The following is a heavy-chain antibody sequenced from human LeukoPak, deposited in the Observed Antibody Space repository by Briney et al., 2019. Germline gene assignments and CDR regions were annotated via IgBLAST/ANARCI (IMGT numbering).Heavy chain of an antibody. Sequence: SVKVSCKASGGTFSRFTISWVRQAPGQGFEWMGGITPIFGTANFAQKFQGRVSITADESSSTAFMELSSLRSEDTAVYYCAREWGLESSGYYYAYWGQGALVTVSS. D-gene: IGHD3-22*01. CDR2: ITPIFGTA. CDR1: GGTFSRFT. J-gene: IGHJ4*02. V-gene: IGHV1-69*13. CDR3: AREWGLESSGYYYAY.